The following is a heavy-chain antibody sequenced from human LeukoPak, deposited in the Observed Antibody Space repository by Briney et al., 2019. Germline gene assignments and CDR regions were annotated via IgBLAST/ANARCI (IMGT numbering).Heavy chain of an antibody. CDR3: AKDCLGYCSGGRNH. J-gene: IGHJ5*02. Sequence: PGGSLRLSCAASRLILSNYWMSWVRQAPGKGLEWVSAISGSGGSTYYADSVKGRFTISRDNSKNTLYLQMNSLRAEDTAVYYCAKDCLGYCSGGRNHWGQGTLVTVSS. D-gene: IGHD2-15*01. CDR2: ISGSGGST. CDR1: RLILSNYW. V-gene: IGHV3-23*01.